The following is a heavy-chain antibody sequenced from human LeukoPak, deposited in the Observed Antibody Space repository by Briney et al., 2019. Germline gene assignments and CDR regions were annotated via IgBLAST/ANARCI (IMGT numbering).Heavy chain of an antibody. CDR2: ISSSSSYI. CDR3: ARVRIAAADSYYFDY. Sequence: PGGSLRLSCAASGFTFSSYSMNWVRQAPGKGLEWVSSISSSSSYIYYADSVKGRFTISRDNAKNSLYLQMNSLRAEDTAVYYCARVRIAAADSYYFDYWGQGTLVTVSS. J-gene: IGHJ4*02. V-gene: IGHV3-21*01. D-gene: IGHD6-13*01. CDR1: GFTFSSYS.